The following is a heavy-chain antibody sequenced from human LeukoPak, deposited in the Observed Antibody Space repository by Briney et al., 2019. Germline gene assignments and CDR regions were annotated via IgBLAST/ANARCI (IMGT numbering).Heavy chain of an antibody. CDR1: GGSISSGGYY. CDR2: IYYSGST. CDR3: ARSAYSSSYLGY. D-gene: IGHD6-6*01. V-gene: IGHV4-31*03. J-gene: IGHJ4*02. Sequence: SQTLSLTCTVSGGSISSGGYYWSWIRQHPGKGLEWIGYIYYSGSTYYNPSLKSRVTISVDTSKNQFSLKLSSVTAADTAVYYCARSAYSSSYLGYWGQGTLVTVSS.